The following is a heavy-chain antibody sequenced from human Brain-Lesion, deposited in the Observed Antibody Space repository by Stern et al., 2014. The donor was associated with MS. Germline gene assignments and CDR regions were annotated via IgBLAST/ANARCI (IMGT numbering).Heavy chain of an antibody. D-gene: IGHD1-14*01. V-gene: IGHV3-9*01. CDR1: GFTFDDYA. CDR3: ARDITGSSAYFDY. Sequence: VKLVQSGGDLVQPGRSLRLSCAAFGFTFDDYAMHWVRQAPGKGLEWVAGISWNSGTIGYADSVKGRFTTSRDNAYSSLYLQMNSLRPEDTALYYCARDITGSSAYFDYWGQGTLVTVSS. J-gene: IGHJ4*02. CDR2: ISWNSGTI.